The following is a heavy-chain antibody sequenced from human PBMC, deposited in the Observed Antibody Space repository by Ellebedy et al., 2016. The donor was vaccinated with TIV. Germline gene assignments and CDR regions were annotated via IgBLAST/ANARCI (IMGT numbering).Heavy chain of an antibody. V-gene: IGHV3-48*04. CDR1: GFTFSSYS. Sequence: GGSLRLSXAASGFTFSSYSMNWVRQSPGRGLEWVSCITSGSGTTYYTDSVKGRFTISRDNAKNSLYLQMNSLRAEDTAVYYCAKPYVGNDYGDYGEPDFDYWGQGTLVTVSS. J-gene: IGHJ4*02. D-gene: IGHD4-17*01. CDR2: ITSGSGTT. CDR3: AKPYVGNDYGDYGEPDFDY.